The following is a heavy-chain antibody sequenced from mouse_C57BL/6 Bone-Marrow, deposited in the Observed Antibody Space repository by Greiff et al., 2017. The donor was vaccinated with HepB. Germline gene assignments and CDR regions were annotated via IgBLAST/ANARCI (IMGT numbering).Heavy chain of an antibody. CDR2: ISNGGGST. CDR1: GFTFSDYY. Sequence: EVQGVESGGGLVQPGGSLKLSCAASGFTFSDYYMYWVRQTPEKRLEWVAYISNGGGSTYYPDTVKGRFTISRDNVKNTLYLQMSRLKSEDTAMYYCARHLYYYGSSYGAMDYWGQGTSVTVSS. D-gene: IGHD1-1*01. V-gene: IGHV5-12*01. CDR3: ARHLYYYGSSYGAMDY. J-gene: IGHJ4*01.